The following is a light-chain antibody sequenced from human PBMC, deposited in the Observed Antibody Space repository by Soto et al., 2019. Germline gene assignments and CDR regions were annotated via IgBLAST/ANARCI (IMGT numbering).Light chain of an antibody. J-gene: IGKJ1*01. CDR3: QQYNNWPQT. CDR1: QSVSSN. CDR2: GAS. V-gene: IGKV3-15*01. Sequence: EIVLTQSPGTLSLSLGDRATLSCRASQSVSSNLAWYQQKPGQAPRLLIYGASTRATGIPARFSGSGSGTEFTLTISSLQSEDFAVYYCQQYNNWPQTFGQGTKVDIK.